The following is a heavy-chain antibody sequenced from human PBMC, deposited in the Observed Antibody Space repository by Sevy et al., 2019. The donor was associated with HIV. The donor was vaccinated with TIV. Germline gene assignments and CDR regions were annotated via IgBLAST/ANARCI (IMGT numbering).Heavy chain of an antibody. CDR2: IYHSGTT. J-gene: IGHJ4*02. CDR3: VSHYDTSGYDFDY. Sequence: SETLSLTCSVSAGSLTSEAYYWSWIRPHPGKGLEWIGYIYHSGTTYYNPSLKSRVTMSIETSKEYFSLNLSSVTAADTAVYYCVSHYDTSGYDFDYWGQGTLVTVSS. V-gene: IGHV4-31*03. D-gene: IGHD3-22*01. CDR1: AGSLTSEAYY.